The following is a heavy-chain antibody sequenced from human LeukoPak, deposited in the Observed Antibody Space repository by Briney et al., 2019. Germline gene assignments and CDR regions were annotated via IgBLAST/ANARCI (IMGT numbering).Heavy chain of an antibody. CDR1: GYSFTTYW. J-gene: IGHJ4*02. D-gene: IGHD3-16*01. Sequence: GESLKISCKGSGYSFTTYWIGWVRQMPGKGLEWMGIIYPGDSDTRYSPSFQGQVTISADKSITTAYLQWTSLQASDTAIYYCARKGGYDGYGYPGYWGQGTLVNVS. V-gene: IGHV5-51*01. CDR3: ARKGGYDGYGYPGY. CDR2: IYPGDSDT.